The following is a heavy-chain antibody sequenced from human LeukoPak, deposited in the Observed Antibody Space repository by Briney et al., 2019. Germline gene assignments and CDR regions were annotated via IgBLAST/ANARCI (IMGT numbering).Heavy chain of an antibody. CDR2: INPSSGGT. Sequence: ASVKVSCKASGYTFTTYHIHWVRQAPGQGLEWMGIINPSSGGTTYAQKFQGRVTMTRDTSTSTLYMELSSLRSEDTAVYYCVRVVVRGVYYMDVWGKGTTVTVSS. J-gene: IGHJ6*03. V-gene: IGHV1-46*01. CDR3: VRVVVRGVYYMDV. D-gene: IGHD3-10*01. CDR1: GYTFTTYH.